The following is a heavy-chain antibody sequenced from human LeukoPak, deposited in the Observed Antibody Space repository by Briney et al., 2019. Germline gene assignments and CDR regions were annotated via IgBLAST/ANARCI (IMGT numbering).Heavy chain of an antibody. CDR1: GFTFSSYE. V-gene: IGHV3-48*03. J-gene: IGHJ6*03. Sequence: PGGSLRLSCAASGFTFSSYEMNWVRQAPGKGLEWVSYISSSGSTIYYADSVKGRFTISRDNAKNSLYLQMNGLRAEDTAVYYCAKDRCSNGIGCYFYYMDVWGKGTTVTISS. CDR3: AKDRCSNGIGCYFYYMDV. CDR2: ISSSGSTI. D-gene: IGHD2-8*01.